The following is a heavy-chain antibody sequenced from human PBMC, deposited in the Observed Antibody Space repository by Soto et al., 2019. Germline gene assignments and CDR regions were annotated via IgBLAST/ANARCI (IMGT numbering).Heavy chain of an antibody. J-gene: IGHJ6*02. V-gene: IGHV1-69*01. CDR3: ARVGGYCTNGVCYTGMDV. CDR1: GGTFSSYA. D-gene: IGHD2-8*01. CDR2: IIPIFGTA. Sequence: QVQLVQSGAEVKKPGSSVKVSCKASGGTFSSYAISWVRQAPGQGLEWMGGIIPIFGTANYAQKFQGRVTITADESTRTAYMELSSLRSEDTAVYYCARVGGYCTNGVCYTGMDVWGQGTTVTVSS.